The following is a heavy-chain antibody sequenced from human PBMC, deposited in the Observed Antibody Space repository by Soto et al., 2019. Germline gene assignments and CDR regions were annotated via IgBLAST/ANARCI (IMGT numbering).Heavy chain of an antibody. CDR3: ARENPGWPYFDY. D-gene: IGHD6-19*01. CDR2: ISYDGSNK. Sequence: GGSLRLSCAASGFTFSSYAMHWVRQAPGKGLEWVAVISYDGSNKYYADSVKGRFTISRDNSKNTLYLQMNSLRAEDTAVYYCARENPGWPYFDYWGQGTLVTVSS. V-gene: IGHV3-30-3*01. CDR1: GFTFSSYA. J-gene: IGHJ4*02.